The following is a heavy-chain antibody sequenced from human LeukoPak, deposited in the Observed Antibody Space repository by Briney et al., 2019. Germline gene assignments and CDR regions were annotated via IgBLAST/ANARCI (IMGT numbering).Heavy chain of an antibody. D-gene: IGHD2-2*01. Sequence: GGSLRLSCAASGFTVSSNYMSWVRQAPGKGLEWVSVIYSGGSTYYADSLKGRFTISRDNSKNTLYLQMNSLRAEDTAVYYCARTLLSGAFDIWGQGTMVTVSS. CDR1: GFTVSSNY. V-gene: IGHV3-53*01. J-gene: IGHJ3*02. CDR3: ARTLLSGAFDI. CDR2: IYSGGST.